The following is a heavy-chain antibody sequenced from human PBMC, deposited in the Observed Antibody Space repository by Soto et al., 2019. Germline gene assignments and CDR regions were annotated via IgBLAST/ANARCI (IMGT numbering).Heavy chain of an antibody. CDR3: ARVTQAVAADY. D-gene: IGHD6-19*01. CDR2: VTGSGTTT. V-gene: IGHV3-23*01. J-gene: IGHJ4*02. Sequence: GGSLSLSCAASGFPFISSAISWVRQGPGTGLEWVSTVTGSGTTTYYADSVKGRFTISRDNSKNTLYLQMNSLRAEDTAVYYCARVTQAVAADYWGQGTLVTVSS. CDR1: GFPFISSA.